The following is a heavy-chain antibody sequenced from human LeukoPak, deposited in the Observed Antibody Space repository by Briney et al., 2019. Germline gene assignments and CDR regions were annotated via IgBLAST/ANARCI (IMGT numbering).Heavy chain of an antibody. V-gene: IGHV1-69*05. J-gene: IGHJ4*02. CDR2: IIPIFGTA. Sequence: ASVKVSCKASGNTFSSYTISWVRQAPGQGLEWMGRIIPIFGTANYAQKFQGRVTITTDESTSTAYMELSSLRSEDTAVDYCARESRDVYNLYYFDYWGQGTLVTVSS. CDR3: ARESRDVYNLYYFDY. D-gene: IGHD5-24*01. CDR1: GNTFSSYT.